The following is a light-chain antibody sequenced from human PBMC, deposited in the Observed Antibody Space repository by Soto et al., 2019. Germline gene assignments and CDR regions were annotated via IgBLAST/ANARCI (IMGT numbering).Light chain of an antibody. Sequence: EIVLTQSPATLSLSPGERATRSCRDSQSVSSYLAWYQPKPGQAPRLLIYDASNSATGIPARFRGSGSGTDFTLTISSREPEDFAVDYCQQCSNWITCGQGARLEIK. CDR2: DAS. V-gene: IGKV3-11*01. CDR1: QSVSSY. CDR3: QQCSNWIT. J-gene: IGKJ5*01.